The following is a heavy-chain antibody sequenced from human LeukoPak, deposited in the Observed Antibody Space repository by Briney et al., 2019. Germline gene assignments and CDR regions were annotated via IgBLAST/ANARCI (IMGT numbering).Heavy chain of an antibody. J-gene: IGHJ4*02. CDR2: IYTSEST. CDR3: ARDRYDILTGYQTKYYFDY. Sequence: SETLSLTCTVSGGSISSYYWSWIRQPAGKGLEWIGRIYTSESTNYNPSLKSRVTMSVDTSKNQFSLKLSSVTAADTAVYYCARDRYDILTGYQTKYYFDYWGQGTLVTVSS. V-gene: IGHV4-4*07. D-gene: IGHD3-9*01. CDR1: GGSISSYY.